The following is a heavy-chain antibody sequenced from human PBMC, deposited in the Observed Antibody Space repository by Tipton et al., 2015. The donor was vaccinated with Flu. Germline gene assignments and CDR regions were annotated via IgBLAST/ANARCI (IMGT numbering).Heavy chain of an antibody. CDR1: GGSVSSYY. CDR2: IYYSGST. CDR3: AVDSSSWSYDAFDI. V-gene: IGHV4-59*02. J-gene: IGHJ3*02. D-gene: IGHD6-13*01. Sequence: TLSLTCTVSGGSVSSYYWSWIRQPPGKGLEWIGYIYYSGSTNYNPSLKSRVTISVDTSKNQFSLKLSSVTAADTAVYYCAVDSSSWSYDAFDIWGQGTMVTVSS.